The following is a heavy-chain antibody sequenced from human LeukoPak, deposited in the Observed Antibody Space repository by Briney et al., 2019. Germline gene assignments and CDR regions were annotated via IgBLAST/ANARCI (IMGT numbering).Heavy chain of an antibody. D-gene: IGHD3-3*01. CDR3: ARIGFWSGYYHSSVGYFDY. Sequence: GGSLRLSCAASGFTFSDYYMSWIRQAPGKGLEWVSYISSSGSTIYYADSVKGRFTISRDNAKNSLYLQMNSLRAEDTAVYYCARIGFWSGYYHSSVGYFDYWGQGTLVTVSS. V-gene: IGHV3-11*04. CDR1: GFTFSDYY. CDR2: ISSSGSTI. J-gene: IGHJ4*02.